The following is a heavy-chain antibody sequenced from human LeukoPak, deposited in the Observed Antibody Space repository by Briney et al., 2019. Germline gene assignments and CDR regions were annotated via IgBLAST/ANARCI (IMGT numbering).Heavy chain of an antibody. V-gene: IGHV3-23*01. Sequence: GFLRLSCSGSGITLWRFALGLVRPASGEGLEWVSAISGSGGSTYYADSVKGRFTISRDNSKNTLYLQMNSLRAEDTAVYYCAKAARGYYFDYWGQGTLVTVSS. J-gene: IGHJ4*02. CDR2: ISGSGGST. CDR1: GITLWRFA. CDR3: AKAARGYYFDY. D-gene: IGHD3-10*01.